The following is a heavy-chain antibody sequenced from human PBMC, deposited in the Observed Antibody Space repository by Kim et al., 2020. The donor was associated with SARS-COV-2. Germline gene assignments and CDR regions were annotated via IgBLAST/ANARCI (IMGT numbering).Heavy chain of an antibody. D-gene: IGHD3-3*01. CDR1: GGTFSSYA. J-gene: IGHJ6*02. V-gene: IGHV1-69*04. Sequence: SVKVSCKASGGTFSSYAISWVRQAPGQGLEWMGRIIPVFNIANYAQKFQGRVTMTADKSTSTAYMELSSLRSEDTAVYYCARLGDFGVVIVPVGLGYGMDVWGQGTTVTVSS. CDR2: IIPVFNIA. CDR3: ARLGDFGVVIVPVGLGYGMDV.